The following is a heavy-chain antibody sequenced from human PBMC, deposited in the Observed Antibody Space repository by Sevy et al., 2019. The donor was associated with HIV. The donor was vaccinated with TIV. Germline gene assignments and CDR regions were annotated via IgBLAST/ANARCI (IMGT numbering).Heavy chain of an antibody. V-gene: IGHV3-66*01. J-gene: IGHJ4*02. Sequence: GESLKISCAASRFTVNNNYMTWVRQAPGKGLEGISIIYSDATTYHADSVKDRFNISRDNSKNMLYLQMNNLRVEDTAVYYCARGKTGYGYALSYWGQGTLVTVSS. CDR2: IYSDATT. D-gene: IGHD5-18*01. CDR3: ARGKTGYGYALSY. CDR1: RFTVNNNY.